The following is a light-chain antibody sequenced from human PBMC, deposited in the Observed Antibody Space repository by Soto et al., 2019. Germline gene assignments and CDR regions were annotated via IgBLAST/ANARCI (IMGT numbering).Light chain of an antibody. J-gene: IGKJ5*01. CDR3: QQRHMWPIT. Sequence: EIVLSQSPDALSLSPGERVSLSCRASRPVVRQYIAWYQQKPGQAPRLLIYDAYNRATGIPPRFSGSGSGTDFTLTISSLEPEDSAVYYCQQRHMWPITFGQGTRLEI. CDR2: DAY. V-gene: IGKV3-11*01. CDR1: RPVVRQY.